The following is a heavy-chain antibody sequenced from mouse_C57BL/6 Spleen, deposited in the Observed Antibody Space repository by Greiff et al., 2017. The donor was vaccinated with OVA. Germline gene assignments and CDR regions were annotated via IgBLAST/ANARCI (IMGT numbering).Heavy chain of an antibody. CDR2: IDPSDSYT. J-gene: IGHJ2*01. Sequence: QVQLQQPGAELVKPGASVKLSCKASGYTFTSYWMQWVKQRPGQGLEWIGEIDPSDSYTNYNQKFKGKATLTVDTSSSTAYMQLSSLTSEDSAVYYCAREGNWEEDYWGKGTTLTVSS. V-gene: IGHV1-50*01. D-gene: IGHD4-1*02. CDR1: GYTFTSYW. CDR3: AREGNWEEDY.